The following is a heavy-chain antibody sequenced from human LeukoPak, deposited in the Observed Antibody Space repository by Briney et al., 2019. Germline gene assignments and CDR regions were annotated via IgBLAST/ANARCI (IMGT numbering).Heavy chain of an antibody. V-gene: IGHV1-3*01. Sequence: ASVKVSCKASGYTFTSYAMHWVRQAPGQRLEWMGWINAGNGSTKYSQKFQGRVTITRDTSASTAYMELSSLRSEDTAVYYCAREGYSSSWLDYWGQGTLVTVSS. J-gene: IGHJ4*02. CDR1: GYTFTSYA. CDR3: AREGYSSSWLDY. CDR2: INAGNGST. D-gene: IGHD6-13*01.